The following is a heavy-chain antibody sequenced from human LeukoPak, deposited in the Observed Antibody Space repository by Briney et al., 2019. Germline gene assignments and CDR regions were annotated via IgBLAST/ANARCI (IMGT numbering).Heavy chain of an antibody. D-gene: IGHD3-10*01. V-gene: IGHV4-59*08. Sequence: PSETLSLTCTVSGGSISSYYWSWIRQPPGKGLEWIGYIYYSGSTNYNPSLKSRVTISVDTSKNQFSLKLSSVTAADTAVYYCASLPIYYYGSGSYIFDYWGQGTLVTVSS. CDR2: IYYSGST. CDR1: GGSISSYY. J-gene: IGHJ4*02. CDR3: ASLPIYYYGSGSYIFDY.